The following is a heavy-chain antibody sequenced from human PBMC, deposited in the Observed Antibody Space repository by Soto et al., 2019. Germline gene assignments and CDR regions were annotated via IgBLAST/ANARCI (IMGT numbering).Heavy chain of an antibody. CDR1: GYTFTDYY. CDR3: ERRTRDHYDPSAYHYYFDY. V-gene: IGHV1-2*02. Sequence: ASVKVSCKASGYTFTDYYVHWVRQAPGQGLEWMGWINPNSGGTKSAQKFQGRVTMTRDTSISTAYMELSRLRSDDTAVYYCERRTRDHYDPSAYHYYFDYWGQGTLVTVSS. D-gene: IGHD3-22*01. J-gene: IGHJ4*02. CDR2: INPNSGGT.